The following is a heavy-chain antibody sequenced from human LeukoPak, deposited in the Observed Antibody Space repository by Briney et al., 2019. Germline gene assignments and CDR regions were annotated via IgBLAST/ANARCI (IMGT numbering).Heavy chain of an antibody. D-gene: IGHD3-10*01. CDR3: ARDQGGLWFGELLSRHYYYGMDV. CDR2: IYSGGST. V-gene: IGHV3-53*01. J-gene: IGHJ6*02. CDR1: GFTVSSNY. Sequence: GGSLRLSCAASGFTVSSNYMSWVRQAPGKGLEWVSVIYSGGSTYYADSVKGRFTISRDNSKNTLYLQMNSLRAEDTAVYYCARDQGGLWFGELLSRHYYYGMDVWGQGTTVTVSS.